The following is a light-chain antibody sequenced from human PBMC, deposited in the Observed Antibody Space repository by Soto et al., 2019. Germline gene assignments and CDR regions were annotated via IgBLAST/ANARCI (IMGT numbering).Light chain of an antibody. CDR2: DVA. J-gene: IGLJ1*01. Sequence: QSVLTQPASVSESPGQSITISCTGTSSDVGAYNFVSWYQHYPDKAPKVVIYDVANRPSGVSYRFSASKSGNTASLTISGLQAEDVADYYCMSFTSSNTYVFGTGTKVTVL. CDR3: MSFTSSNTYV. CDR1: SSDVGAYNF. V-gene: IGLV2-14*03.